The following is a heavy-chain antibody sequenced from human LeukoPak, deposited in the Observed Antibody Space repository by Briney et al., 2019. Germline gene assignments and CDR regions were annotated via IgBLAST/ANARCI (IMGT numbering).Heavy chain of an antibody. CDR1: GYNFATHW. CDR3: ATQPPTYSSSWFDY. J-gene: IGHJ4*02. V-gene: IGHV5-51*01. Sequence: GESLKISCKGSGYNFATHWIGWVRQMPGKGLEWMGIIYPGDSDTQYSPSFQGQVTISADKSISTAYLQWSSLKASDTAMYYCATQPPTYSSSWFDYWGQGTLVTVSS. CDR2: IYPGDSDT. D-gene: IGHD6-13*01.